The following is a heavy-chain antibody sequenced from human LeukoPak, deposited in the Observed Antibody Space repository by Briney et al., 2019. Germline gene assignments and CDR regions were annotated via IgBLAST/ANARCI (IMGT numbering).Heavy chain of an antibody. D-gene: IGHD6-13*01. V-gene: IGHV4-59*12. CDR2: IYYSGST. Sequence: SETLSLTCTVSGGSISSYYWSWIRQPPGKGLEWIGYIYYSGSTNYNPSLKSRVTISVDRSKNQFSLKLSSVTAADTAVYYCARDPEAAAGYYYYYMDVWGKGTTVTVSS. CDR1: GGSISSYY. CDR3: ARDPEAAAGYYYYYMDV. J-gene: IGHJ6*03.